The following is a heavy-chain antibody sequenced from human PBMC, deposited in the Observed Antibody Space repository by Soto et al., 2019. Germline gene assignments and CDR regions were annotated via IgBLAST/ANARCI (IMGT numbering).Heavy chain of an antibody. CDR3: AKDLVNYYDSSAFDI. V-gene: IGHV3-30*18. J-gene: IGHJ3*02. Sequence: QVQLVESGGGVVQPGRSLRLSCAASGFTFSSYGMHWVRQAPGKGLEWVAVISYDGSNKYYADSVKGRFTISRDNSKNPLDLQMNSLRAEDTAVYYCAKDLVNYYDSSAFDIWGQGTMVTVSS. D-gene: IGHD3-22*01. CDR2: ISYDGSNK. CDR1: GFTFSSYG.